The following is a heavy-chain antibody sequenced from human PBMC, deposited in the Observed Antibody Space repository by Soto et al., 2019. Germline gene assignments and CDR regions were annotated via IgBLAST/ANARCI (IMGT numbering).Heavy chain of an antibody. D-gene: IGHD6-19*01. CDR3: ARGGGNSDWYSAFDI. Sequence: EVQLVESGGGLVQPGGSLRLSCAATGFTFSTYWVHWVRQAPGKGLVWVSRINSDGSTTNYADSVKGRFTISRDNAKNTLYLQMNSLRADDTAVYYCARGGGNSDWYSAFDIWGQGTMVTVSS. CDR2: INSDGSTT. J-gene: IGHJ3*02. CDR1: GFTFSTYW. V-gene: IGHV3-74*01.